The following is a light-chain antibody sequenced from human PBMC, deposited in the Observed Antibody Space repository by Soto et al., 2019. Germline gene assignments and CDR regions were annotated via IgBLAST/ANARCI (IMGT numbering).Light chain of an antibody. Sequence: QSVLTQPPSASGTPGQRVTISCSGSSSNIGSNYVYWYRQLPGTAPKLLIYRNNQRPSWVTDRFSGSKSGTSASLAISGRRSEDEADYYCAAWDDGLSGALFGGGTQLTVL. CDR3: AAWDDGLSGAL. CDR2: RNN. V-gene: IGLV1-47*01. CDR1: SSNIGSNY. J-gene: IGLJ7*01.